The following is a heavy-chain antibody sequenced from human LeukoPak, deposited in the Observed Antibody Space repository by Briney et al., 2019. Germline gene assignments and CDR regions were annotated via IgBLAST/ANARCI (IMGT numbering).Heavy chain of an antibody. CDR3: ARDMVASRDHGDYFDY. CDR1: GFAFSNYG. D-gene: IGHD2-15*01. V-gene: IGHV3-33*01. Sequence: PGGSLRLSCAASGFAFSNYGMHWIRQAPGKGLEWVAFIWYDGSNKYYRDNVKGRFSISRDNSKNTLYLEMNSLRVEDTSVYFCARDMVASRDHGDYFDYWGQGTLVTVSS. CDR2: IWYDGSNK. J-gene: IGHJ4*02.